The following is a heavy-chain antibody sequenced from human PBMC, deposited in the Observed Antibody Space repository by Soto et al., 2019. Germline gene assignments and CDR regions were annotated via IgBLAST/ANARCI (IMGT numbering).Heavy chain of an antibody. CDR1: GYSFTRYW. CDR2: IDPSDSYT. J-gene: IGHJ4*02. V-gene: IGHV5-10-1*01. Sequence: PGESLKISCKGSGYSFTRYWISWVRQMPGKGLEWMGRIDPSDSYTNYSPSFQGHVTISADKSISTAYLQWSSLKASDTAMYYCARPGSTLWFGEFYDYWGQGTLVTVSS. CDR3: ARPGSTLWFGEFYDY. D-gene: IGHD3-10*01.